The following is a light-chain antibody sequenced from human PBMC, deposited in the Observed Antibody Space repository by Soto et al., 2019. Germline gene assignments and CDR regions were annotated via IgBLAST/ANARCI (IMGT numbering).Light chain of an antibody. CDR3: QQYGSSSPLI. V-gene: IGKV3-20*01. CDR1: ESVSSSY. Sequence: EVVLSQSPGTLSLSAGERVTLXXRPSESVSSSYLAWYQQKPGQHPRIXXICASTRATGSPDRFSGSGSGTDFTLTISRLEPEDFAVYYCQQYGSSSPLIFGEGTKVDIK. J-gene: IGKJ4*01. CDR2: CAS.